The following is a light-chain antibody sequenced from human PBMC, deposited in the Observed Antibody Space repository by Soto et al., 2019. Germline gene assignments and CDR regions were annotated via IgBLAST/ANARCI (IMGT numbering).Light chain of an antibody. CDR2: EVS. V-gene: IGLV2-14*01. CDR3: SSYTSSTTLYV. CDR1: SSDVGGYKY. J-gene: IGLJ1*01. Sequence: QSVLTQPASVSGSPGQSITISCTGTSSDVGGYKYVSWYQQHPGTAPKLMIHEVSNRPSGVSNRFSGSKSGNTASLTISGLQAEDEADYDCSSYTSSTTLYVFGTGTKRTVL.